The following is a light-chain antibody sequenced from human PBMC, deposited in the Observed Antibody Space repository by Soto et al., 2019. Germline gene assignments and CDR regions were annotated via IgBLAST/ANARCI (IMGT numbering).Light chain of an antibody. J-gene: IGKJ5*01. Sequence: EIVLTQSPATLSLSPGESATLSCRASQSISSYLAWYQQKPGQAPRLLIYDSSNRATGIPARFSGSGSGTDFTLTISSLEPEDFAVYYCQQRSQWPITFGQGPRLEI. V-gene: IGKV3-11*01. CDR3: QQRSQWPIT. CDR2: DSS. CDR1: QSISSY.